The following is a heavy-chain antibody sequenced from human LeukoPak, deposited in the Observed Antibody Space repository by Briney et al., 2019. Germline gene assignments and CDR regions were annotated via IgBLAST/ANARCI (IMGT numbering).Heavy chain of an antibody. CDR1: GFTFSSYA. Sequence: GGSLRLSCAASGFTFSSYAMHWVRQGPGKGLEWVAYIAHHGSNKFYADSVKGRFTISRDNSKRTLYLQMNNLRTDHTAVYYCAKDGSWSCTDWGQGALVTVSS. V-gene: IGHV3-30*02. J-gene: IGHJ4*02. CDR2: IAHHGSNK. CDR3: AKDGSWSCTD. D-gene: IGHD2-8*02.